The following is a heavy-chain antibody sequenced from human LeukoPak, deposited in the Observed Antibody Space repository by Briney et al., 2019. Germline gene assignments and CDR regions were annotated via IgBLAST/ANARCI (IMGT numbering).Heavy chain of an antibody. D-gene: IGHD1-1*01. V-gene: IGHV1-46*01. CDR3: ARDRRSLAWILSHFDL. Sequence: ASVKVSCKASGYTFTSNYIHWVRLAPGQGLQWMGIINPNSAGTIYAQNFQARLTLTRDTSTTTAYMELRRLPSGDTAVYYCARDRRSLAWILSHFDLWGQGALVTVSS. CDR1: GYTFTSNY. CDR2: INPNSAGT. J-gene: IGHJ4*02.